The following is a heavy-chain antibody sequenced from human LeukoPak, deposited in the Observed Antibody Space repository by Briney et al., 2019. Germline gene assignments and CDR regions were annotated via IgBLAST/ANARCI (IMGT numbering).Heavy chain of an antibody. CDR3: AKEAVASIDC. V-gene: IGHV3-30*02. CDR2: VRFDGSNE. CDR1: GFSFSSYG. J-gene: IGHJ4*02. D-gene: IGHD6-19*01. Sequence: GGSLRLSCAASGFSFSSYGMYWVRQAPGKGLEWVSFVRFDGSNEYYADSVKDRFTISRDNSKNTLYLQMNSLRAEDTAVYYCAKEAVASIDCWGQGTLVTVSS.